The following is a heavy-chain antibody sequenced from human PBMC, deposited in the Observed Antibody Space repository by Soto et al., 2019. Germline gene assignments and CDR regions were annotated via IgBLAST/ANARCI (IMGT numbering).Heavy chain of an antibody. CDR1: GGTFSSYA. V-gene: IGHV1-69*12. J-gene: IGHJ6*02. Sequence: QVQLVQSGAEVKKPGSSVKVSCKASGGTFSSYAISWVRQAPGQGLEWMGGIIPIFGTVNYAQKFQGRVTITADESTSTAYMELSSLRSEDTAVYYCARHDCISSRCYYYYYYGMVVWGQGITVTVSS. D-gene: IGHD2-2*01. CDR2: IIPIFGTV. CDR3: ARHDCISSRCYYYYYYGMVV.